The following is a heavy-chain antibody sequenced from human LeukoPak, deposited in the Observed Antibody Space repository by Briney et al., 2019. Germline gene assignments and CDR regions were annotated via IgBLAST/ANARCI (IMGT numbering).Heavy chain of an antibody. CDR1: GGSISSGGYY. CDR2: IYYSGST. CDR3: ARGIGGGATDTTGYYYGMDV. D-gene: IGHD1-26*01. Sequence: SQTLSLTCTVSGGSISSGGYYWSWIRQHPGKGLEWIGYIYYSGSTYYNPSLKSRVTISVDTSKNQFSLKLSPVTAADTAVYYCARGIGGGATDTTGYYYGMDVWGQGTTVTVSS. V-gene: IGHV4-31*03. J-gene: IGHJ6*02.